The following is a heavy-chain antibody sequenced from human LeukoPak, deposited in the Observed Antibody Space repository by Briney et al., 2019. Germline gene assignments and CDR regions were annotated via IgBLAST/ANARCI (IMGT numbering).Heavy chain of an antibody. V-gene: IGHV1-2*02. CDR3: ARGGIVGASNYYYYMDV. J-gene: IGHJ6*03. CDR1: GYTFTGYY. Sequence: ASVKVSCKASGYTFTGYYMHWVRQAPGQGREWMGWINPNSGGTNYAQKFQGRVTMTRDTSISTAYMELSRLRSDDTAVYYCARGGIVGASNYYYYMDVWGKGTTVTVSS. D-gene: IGHD1-26*01. CDR2: INPNSGGT.